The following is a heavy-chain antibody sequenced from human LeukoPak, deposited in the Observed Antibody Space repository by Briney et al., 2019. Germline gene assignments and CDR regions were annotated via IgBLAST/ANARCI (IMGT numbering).Heavy chain of an antibody. Sequence: RGSLRLSCAASGFTFSDYYMSWIRQAPGKGLEWVSYISSSSSYTNYADSVKGRFTISRDNSKSTLYLQMDGLRAEDAAVYYCAKKSLRGYTYGRDDDHWGQGTLVTVSS. V-gene: IGHV3-11*03. J-gene: IGHJ5*02. CDR3: AKKSLRGYTYGRDDDH. D-gene: IGHD5-18*01. CDR1: GFTFSDYY. CDR2: ISSSSSYT.